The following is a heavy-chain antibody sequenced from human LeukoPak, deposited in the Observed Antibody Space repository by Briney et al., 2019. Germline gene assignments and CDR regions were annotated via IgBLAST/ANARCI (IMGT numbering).Heavy chain of an antibody. J-gene: IGHJ3*02. CDR1: GYTFTSYG. Sequence: ASVKVSCXASGYTFTSYGISWVRQAPGQGLEWMGWISGYNGNTNYAQSLQGRVTMTTDTSTSTAYMELRSLRSDDTAMYYCARDQGDGYNWGTFDIWGQGTMVTVSS. D-gene: IGHD5-24*01. V-gene: IGHV1-18*01. CDR2: ISGYNGNT. CDR3: ARDQGDGYNWGTFDI.